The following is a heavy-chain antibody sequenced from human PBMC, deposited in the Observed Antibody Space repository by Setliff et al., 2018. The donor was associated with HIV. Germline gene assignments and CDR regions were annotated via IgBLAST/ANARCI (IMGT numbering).Heavy chain of an antibody. CDR1: GGSFNEYY. Sequence: PSETLSLTCAVYGGSFNEYYWNWIRQIPGKGLEWIGEINHSGSTNYNESLKRRLRISVDTSKNQFSLSLNSVTAADTAVYYCARAYRDNVWGSWRQISSWFDSWGQGNQVTVSS. CDR3: ARAYRDNVWGSWRQISSWFDS. V-gene: IGHV4-34*01. J-gene: IGHJ5*01. D-gene: IGHD3-16*01. CDR2: INHSGST.